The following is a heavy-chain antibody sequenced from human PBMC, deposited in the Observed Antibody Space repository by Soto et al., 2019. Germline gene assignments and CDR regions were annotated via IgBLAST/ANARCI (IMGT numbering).Heavy chain of an antibody. Sequence: GGSLRLSCAASGFTFSSYGMHWVRQAPGKGLEWVAVISYDGSNKYYADSVKGRFTISRDNSKNTLYLQMNSLRAEDTAVYYCAKDPGKGAAAGILWGQGTLVTVSS. CDR1: GFTFSSYG. V-gene: IGHV3-30*18. D-gene: IGHD6-13*01. CDR3: AKDPGKGAAAGIL. J-gene: IGHJ4*02. CDR2: ISYDGSNK.